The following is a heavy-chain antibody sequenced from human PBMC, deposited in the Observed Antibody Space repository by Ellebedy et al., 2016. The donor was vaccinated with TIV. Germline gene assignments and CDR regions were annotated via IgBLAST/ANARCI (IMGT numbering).Heavy chain of an antibody. J-gene: IGHJ4*02. CDR3: SRDPYQHIGY. CDR1: GFTFNSYA. D-gene: IGHD2-2*01. Sequence: GESLKISCAASGFTFNSYAMSWVRQAPGKGLEWLSVIYSGGSAYYADSVKGRFTVYRDNSKNTLYLQMNSLRAEDTAVYYCSRDPYQHIGYWGQGTLVTVSS. CDR2: IYSGGSA. V-gene: IGHV3-66*01.